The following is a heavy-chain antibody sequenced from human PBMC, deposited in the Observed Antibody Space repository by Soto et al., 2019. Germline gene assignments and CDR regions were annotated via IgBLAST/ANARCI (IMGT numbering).Heavy chain of an antibody. D-gene: IGHD2-21*02. Sequence: SETLSLTCAVSGGSISSGGYSWSWIRQPPGKGLEWIGYMYHSGSTYYNPSLKSRVTISIDRSKNQFSLKLSSVTAADTAVYYCAREGDVPYYYYGMDVWGQGTTVTVSS. CDR3: AREGDVPYYYYGMDV. CDR2: MYHSGST. J-gene: IGHJ6*02. V-gene: IGHV4-30-2*01. CDR1: GGSISSGGYS.